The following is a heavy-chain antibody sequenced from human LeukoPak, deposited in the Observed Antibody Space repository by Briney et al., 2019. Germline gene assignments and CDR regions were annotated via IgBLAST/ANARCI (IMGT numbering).Heavy chain of an antibody. D-gene: IGHD3-10*01. CDR3: AREPWGSGSYGPQNWFDP. Sequence: GGSLRLSCAASGFTFSSYGMHWVRQAPGKGLEWVAVIWYDGSNKYYADSVKGRFTISRDNSKNTLYLQMNSLRAEDTAVYYCAREPWGSGSYGPQNWFDPWGQGTLVTVSS. CDR1: GFTFSSYG. V-gene: IGHV3-33*01. CDR2: IWYDGSNK. J-gene: IGHJ5*02.